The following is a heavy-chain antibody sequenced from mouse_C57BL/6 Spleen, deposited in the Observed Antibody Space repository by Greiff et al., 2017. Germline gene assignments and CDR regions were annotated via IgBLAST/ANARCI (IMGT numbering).Heavy chain of an antibody. Sequence: VQLQQSGPGLVKPSQSLSLTCSVTGYSITSGYYWNWIRQFPGNKLEWMGYISYDGSNNYNPSLKNRISITRDTSKNQFFLKLNSVTTEDTATYYCARGLTTVDYYFDYWGQGTTLTVSS. D-gene: IGHD1-1*01. CDR3: ARGLTTVDYYFDY. CDR1: GYSITSGYY. V-gene: IGHV3-6*01. J-gene: IGHJ2*01. CDR2: ISYDGSN.